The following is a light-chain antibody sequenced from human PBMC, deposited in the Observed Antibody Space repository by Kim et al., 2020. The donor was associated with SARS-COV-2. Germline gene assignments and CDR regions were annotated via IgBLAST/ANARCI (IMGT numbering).Light chain of an antibody. J-gene: IGKJ1*01. CDR2: AAT. CDR1: QGISNY. V-gene: IGKV1-27*01. Sequence: DIQMTQSPSSLSASVGDGVTITCRASQGISNYLAWYQQKPGEAPKLLIYAATALQLGVSSRFSGSGSGTVFTLTISDLQPEDVATYYCQKYNSAPWTFGRGTKVDIK. CDR3: QKYNSAPWT.